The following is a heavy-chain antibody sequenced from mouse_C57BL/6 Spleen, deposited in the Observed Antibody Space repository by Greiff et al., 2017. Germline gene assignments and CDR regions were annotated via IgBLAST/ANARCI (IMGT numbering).Heavy chain of an antibody. D-gene: IGHD1-1*01. CDR1: GYTFTSYW. Sequence: QVQLQQPGAELVKPGASVKLSCKASGYTFTSYWMQWVKQRPGQGLEWIGEIDPSGSYTNYNQKFKGKATLTVDTSSSTAYMQLSSLTSEDSAVYYCARVAYYGSIPLDFDDWGQGTTLTVAS. J-gene: IGHJ2*01. CDR2: IDPSGSYT. CDR3: ARVAYYGSIPLDFDD. V-gene: IGHV1-50*01.